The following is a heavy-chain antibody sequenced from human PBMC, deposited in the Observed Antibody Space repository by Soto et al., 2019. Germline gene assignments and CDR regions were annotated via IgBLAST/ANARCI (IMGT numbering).Heavy chain of an antibody. V-gene: IGHV4-39*01. CDR2: IYYSGST. CDR3: ARHSSEAGYSYGYYYYCMDV. J-gene: IGHJ6*02. CDR1: GGSISSSSYY. Sequence: PSETLSLTCTVSGGSISSSSYYWGWIRQPPGKGLEWIGSIYYSGSTYYNPSLKSRVTISVDTSKNQFSLKLSSVTAADTAVYYCARHSSEAGYSYGYYYYCMDVWGEGTTVTVS. D-gene: IGHD5-18*01.